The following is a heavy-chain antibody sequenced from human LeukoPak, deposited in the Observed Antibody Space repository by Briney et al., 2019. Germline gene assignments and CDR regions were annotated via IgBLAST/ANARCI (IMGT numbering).Heavy chain of an antibody. Sequence: PGGTLRLSCAASGFTFSNYGMSWVRQAPGKGLEWVSAISGSGGSTYYGDSVKGRFTISRDNSKSTLSLQMNSLRAEDTAIYYCATYRQVLLPFESWGQGTLVTVSS. D-gene: IGHD2-8*02. CDR1: GFTFSNYG. CDR3: ATYRQVLLPFES. V-gene: IGHV3-23*01. J-gene: IGHJ4*02. CDR2: ISGSGGST.